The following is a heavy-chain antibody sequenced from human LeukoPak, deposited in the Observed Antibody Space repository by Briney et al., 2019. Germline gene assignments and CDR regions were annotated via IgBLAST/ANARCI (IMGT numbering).Heavy chain of an antibody. Sequence: NASETLSLTCTVSGVSISNYYWSWIRQPPGKGLEWIGYIFYTGSPNYNPSLKSRVSISLDTSKNQFSLQLSSVTAADTAVYYCARYYDSSGYPPYYFDYWGQGTLVTVSS. V-gene: IGHV4-59*01. CDR2: IFYTGSP. CDR3: ARYYDSSGYPPYYFDY. J-gene: IGHJ4*02. CDR1: GVSISNYY. D-gene: IGHD3-22*01.